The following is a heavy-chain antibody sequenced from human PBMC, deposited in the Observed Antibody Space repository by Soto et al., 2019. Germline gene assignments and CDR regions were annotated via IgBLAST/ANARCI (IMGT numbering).Heavy chain of an antibody. CDR3: ARGRGKTGTT. J-gene: IGHJ5*02. Sequence: ASVKVSCKASGGTFSSYAINWVRQAPGQGLEWMGWIIPIFGSANYAQKFQGRVTITADKSTSTAYMELSSLRSEDTAVYYCARGRGKTGTTWGQGTLVTVSS. CDR2: IIPIFGSA. D-gene: IGHD1-7*01. CDR1: GGTFSSYA. V-gene: IGHV1-69*06.